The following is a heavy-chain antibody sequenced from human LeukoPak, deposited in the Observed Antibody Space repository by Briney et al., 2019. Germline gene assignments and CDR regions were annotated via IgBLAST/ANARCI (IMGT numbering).Heavy chain of an antibody. CDR3: ARGSVAGRGYYYMDV. Sequence: ASVKVSCKASGYTFTSFGISWIRQAPGQGLEWMGWVGGNSAYTNSAQKLQDRVTMTTDTSTNTAYMELRSLRSDDTAVYYCARGSVAGRGYYYMDVWGKGTTVTVS. CDR2: VGGNSAYT. J-gene: IGHJ6*03. CDR1: GYTFTSFG. D-gene: IGHD2-15*01. V-gene: IGHV1-18*01.